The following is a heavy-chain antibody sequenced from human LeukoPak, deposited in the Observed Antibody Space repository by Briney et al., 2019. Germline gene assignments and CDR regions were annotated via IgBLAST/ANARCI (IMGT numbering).Heavy chain of an antibody. Sequence: PGGSLRLSCAASGFTFSSYAMHWVRQAPGKGLEWVAVISYDGSNKYYADSVKGRFTISRDNSKNTLYLQMNSLRAEDTAVYYCAGSYGSGALIEGIVFDYWGQGTLVTVSS. J-gene: IGHJ4*02. CDR3: AGSYGSGALIEGIVFDY. V-gene: IGHV3-30-3*01. CDR2: ISYDGSNK. D-gene: IGHD3-10*01. CDR1: GFTFSSYA.